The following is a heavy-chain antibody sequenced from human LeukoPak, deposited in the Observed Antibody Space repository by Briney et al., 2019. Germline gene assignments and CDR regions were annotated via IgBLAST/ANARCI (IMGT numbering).Heavy chain of an antibody. V-gene: IGHV3-74*01. CDR3: ANRLGYCSGGSCYLIDY. CDR1: GFTFSSYW. D-gene: IGHD2-15*01. Sequence: GGSLRLSCAASGFTFSSYWMNWVRQAPGKGLVWVSRIASDGSSTTYADSVKGRFSISRDNAKNTLYLQMNSLRVEDTAVYYCANRLGYCSGGSCYLIDYWGQGTLVTVSS. J-gene: IGHJ4*02. CDR2: IASDGSST.